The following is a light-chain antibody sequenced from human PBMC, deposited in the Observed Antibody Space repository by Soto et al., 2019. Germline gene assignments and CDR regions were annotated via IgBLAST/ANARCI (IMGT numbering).Light chain of an antibody. J-gene: IGLJ2*01. Sequence: QSVLTQPPSGSGTPGQRVTISCSGSSSNIGRNTVNWYQQIPGTAPKLLMYTDNQRPSGVPARFSASKSGTSASLAISRLQSEDEADYYCAAWDDSLNGVVFGGGTKLTVL. CDR3: AAWDDSLNGVV. CDR2: TDN. CDR1: SSNIGRNT. V-gene: IGLV1-44*01.